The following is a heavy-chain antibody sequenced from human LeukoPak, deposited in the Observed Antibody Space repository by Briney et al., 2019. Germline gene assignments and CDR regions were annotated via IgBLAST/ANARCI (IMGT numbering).Heavy chain of an antibody. D-gene: IGHD1-1*01. CDR1: GFTFSNYG. Sequence: GGSLRLSCAASGFTFSNYGMTWVRQAPGKGLEWVSGINVINYGAYYADSVRGRFTISRDNSKNTLYLQMNSLRVEDTAIYYCAKEAPARELEYWGQGTLVTVSS. V-gene: IGHV3-23*01. CDR2: INVINYGA. J-gene: IGHJ4*02. CDR3: AKEAPARELEY.